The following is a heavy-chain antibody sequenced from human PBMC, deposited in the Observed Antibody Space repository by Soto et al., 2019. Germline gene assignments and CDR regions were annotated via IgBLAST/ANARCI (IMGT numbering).Heavy chain of an antibody. V-gene: IGHV3-11*06. CDR2: ISSSSSYT. CDR3: ARTAAAGDY. Sequence: GESLKISCAASGFTFSDYYMSWIRQAPGKGLEWVSYISSSSSYTNYADSVKGRFTISRDNAKNSLYLQMNSLRAEDTAVYYCARTAAAGDYWGQGTLVTVSS. CDR1: GFTFSDYY. J-gene: IGHJ4*02. D-gene: IGHD6-13*01.